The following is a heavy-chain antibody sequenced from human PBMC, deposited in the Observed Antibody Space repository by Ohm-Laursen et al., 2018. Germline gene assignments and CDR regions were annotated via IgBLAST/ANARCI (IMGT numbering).Heavy chain of an antibody. V-gene: IGHV4-59*11. Sequence: GTLSLTCTVSGGSFTGHYWSWIRQPPGKGLEWIGHISYTGYTSYKSSLKSRVTISLDTSRKHFSLRLTSLAAADTAIYYCATTTMDTSGWYGNYFDSWGQGALVTVSS. CDR1: GGSFTGHY. J-gene: IGHJ4*02. CDR3: ATTTMDTSGWYGNYFDS. CDR2: ISYTGYT. D-gene: IGHD6-19*01.